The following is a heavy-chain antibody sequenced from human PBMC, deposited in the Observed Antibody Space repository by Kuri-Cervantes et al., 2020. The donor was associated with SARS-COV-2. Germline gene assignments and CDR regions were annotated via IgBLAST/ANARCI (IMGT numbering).Heavy chain of an antibody. V-gene: IGHV3-48*01. CDR1: GFTFSSYS. CDR3: ARAVYYDSSGLYYYYYGMDV. D-gene: IGHD3-22*01. Sequence: GESLKISCAASGFTFSSYSMNWVRQAPGKGLEWVSYISSSSSTIYYADSVKGRFTISRDNAKNSLYLQMNSLRAEDTAVYYCARAVYYDSSGLYYYYYGMDVWGQGTTVTVSS. CDR2: ISSSSSTI. J-gene: IGHJ6*02.